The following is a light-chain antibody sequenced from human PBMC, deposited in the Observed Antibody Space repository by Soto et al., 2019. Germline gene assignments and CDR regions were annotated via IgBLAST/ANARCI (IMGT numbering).Light chain of an antibody. J-gene: IGKJ4*01. CDR1: QSINTY. CDR2: GAS. Sequence: DIQMTQSPSSLSASVGDRVTITCRASQSINTYLNWYQQRPGKAPKSLIFGASNLQSGVSSRFSGSGSGTDFTLTISSLHPEDFATYYCQQSYSASVTFGGGTRVEIK. V-gene: IGKV1-39*01. CDR3: QQSYSASVT.